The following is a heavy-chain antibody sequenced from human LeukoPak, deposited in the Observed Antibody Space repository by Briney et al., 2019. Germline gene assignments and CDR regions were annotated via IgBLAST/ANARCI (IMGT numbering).Heavy chain of an antibody. J-gene: IGHJ4*02. Sequence: ASVKVSCKASGYTFSSYGISWVRQAPGQGLEWMGWISAYNGNTNYAQKVQGRVTMTTDTSTSTAYMELRSLRSDDTAMYYCARDDLDCSGGTCYPDDYWGPGTLVTVSS. CDR1: GYTFSSYG. V-gene: IGHV1-18*01. CDR3: ARDDLDCSGGTCYPDDY. CDR2: ISAYNGNT. D-gene: IGHD2-15*01.